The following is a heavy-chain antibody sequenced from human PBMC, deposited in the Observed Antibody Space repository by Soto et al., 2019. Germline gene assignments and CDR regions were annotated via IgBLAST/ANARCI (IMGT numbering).Heavy chain of an antibody. Sequence: GGSLRLSWVASGFKFYDYGMHWGRHTPGKGLEWIAGLSKDSLSISYGASMKGRFTISRDNAKNSLYLQLNSPRPEDTALYYCVKDALTAVAFYFDYWGRGALVTVSS. D-gene: IGHD6-19*01. V-gene: IGHV3-9*01. CDR1: GFKFYDYG. CDR3: VKDALTAVAFYFDY. CDR2: LSKDSLSI. J-gene: IGHJ4*01.